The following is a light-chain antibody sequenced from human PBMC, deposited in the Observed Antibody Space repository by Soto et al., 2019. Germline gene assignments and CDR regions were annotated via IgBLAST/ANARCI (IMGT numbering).Light chain of an antibody. CDR2: AAS. CDR1: QRISSY. J-gene: IGKJ1*01. V-gene: IGKV1-39*01. Sequence: DIQMTQSPSSLSASLGDRVTITCRASQRISSYLNWYQQKPGNAPKLLIYAASSLQSGVPSRFSGSGSGADFTLTISSLQPEDFTTYYCQQSYSTPRTFGQGTKVEIK. CDR3: QQSYSTPRT.